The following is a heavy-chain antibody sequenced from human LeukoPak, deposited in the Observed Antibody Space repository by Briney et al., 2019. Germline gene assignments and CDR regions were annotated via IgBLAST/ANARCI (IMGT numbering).Heavy chain of an antibody. CDR2: IYYSGST. J-gene: IGHJ4*02. V-gene: IGHV4-39*07. CDR3: ARGIATGGYFDY. Sequence: SETLSLTCTVSGGPISSSSYYWGWVRQPPGTGLEWIGSIYYSGSTYYNPSLKSRVTISVDTSKNQFSLKLSSVTAADTAVYYCARGIATGGYFDYWGQGTLVTVSS. D-gene: IGHD2-21*01. CDR1: GGPISSSSYY.